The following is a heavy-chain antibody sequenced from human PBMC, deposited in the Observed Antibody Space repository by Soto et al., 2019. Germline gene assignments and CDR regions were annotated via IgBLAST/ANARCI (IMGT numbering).Heavy chain of an antibody. CDR1: AFTFRSYA. CDR3: AGDFLDKASTWFDP. V-gene: IGHV3-30-3*01. Sequence: GGSLRLSCAASAFTFRSYAMHWVRQAPGKGLEWVAVISKNGGEIHYADSVKGRFTISRDNSRNTLYLQMNSLRGDDTAVYHCAGDFLDKASTWFDPCGEGPLVTVS. CDR2: ISKNGGEI. D-gene: IGHD3-3*01. J-gene: IGHJ5*02.